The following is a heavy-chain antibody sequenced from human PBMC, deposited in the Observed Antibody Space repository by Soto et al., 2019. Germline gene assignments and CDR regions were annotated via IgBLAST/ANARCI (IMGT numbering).Heavy chain of an antibody. CDR3: ARVVDTAMVYFDY. D-gene: IGHD5-18*01. V-gene: IGHV3-11*05. J-gene: IGHJ4*02. CDR1: GFTFSDYY. Sequence: QVQLVESGGGLVKPGGSLRPSCAASGFTFSDYYMSWIRQAPGKGLEWVAYISSSSSYTTYADSVKGRFTISRDNAKNSLYLQMNSLRAEDTAVYYCARVVDTAMVYFDYWGQGTLVTVS. CDR2: ISSSSSYT.